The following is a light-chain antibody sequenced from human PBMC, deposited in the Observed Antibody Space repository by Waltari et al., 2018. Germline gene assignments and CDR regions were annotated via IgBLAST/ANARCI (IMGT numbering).Light chain of an antibody. CDR3: QQLNSYPIT. Sequence: RATITCRASQGISSNLAWYQQKPGKAPKLLISAASTLQSGVPLRFSGSGSGTDFTLTISSLQPEDFATYYCQQLNSYPITFGQGTRLEIK. J-gene: IGKJ5*01. CDR2: AAS. V-gene: IGKV1-9*01. CDR1: QGISSN.